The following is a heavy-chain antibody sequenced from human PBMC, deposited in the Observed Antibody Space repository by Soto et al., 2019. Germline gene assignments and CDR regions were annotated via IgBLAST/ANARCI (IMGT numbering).Heavy chain of an antibody. CDR2: INAGNGNT. J-gene: IGHJ5*02. CDR3: ARGVAGPLNWFDP. V-gene: IGHV1-3*01. CDR1: GYTLTSYA. Sequence: GASAEASCKASGYTLTSYAMHWVRQAPGQRLEWMGWINAGNGNTKYSQKFQGRVTITRDTSASTAYMELSSLRSEDTAAYYCARGVAGPLNWFDPWGQGTLVTVSS. D-gene: IGHD6-19*01.